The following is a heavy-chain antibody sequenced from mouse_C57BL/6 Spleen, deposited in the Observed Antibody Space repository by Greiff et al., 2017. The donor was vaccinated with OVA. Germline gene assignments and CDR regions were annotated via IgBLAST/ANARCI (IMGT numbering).Heavy chain of an antibody. CDR1: GYAFSSYW. V-gene: IGHV1-80*01. CDR2: IYPGDGDT. J-gene: IGHJ4*01. CDR3: ARRRTPTGAMDY. Sequence: VKLMESGAELVKPGASVKISCKASGYAFSSYWMNWVKQRPGKGLEWIGQIYPGDGDTNYNGKFKGKATLTADKSSSTAYMQLSSLTSEDSAVYFCARRRTPTGAMDYWGQGTSVTVSS. D-gene: IGHD1-1*01.